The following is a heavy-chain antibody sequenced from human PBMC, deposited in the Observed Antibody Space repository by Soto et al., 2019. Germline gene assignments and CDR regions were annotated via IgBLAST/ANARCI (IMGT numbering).Heavy chain of an antibody. Sequence: PGGSLRLSXAASGFTFSSYAMSWVRPAPGKGXEWVSAISGSGGSTYYADSVKGRFTISRDNSKNTLYLQMNSLRAEDTAVYYCAKAVPAATLAYYYYGMDVWGQGTTVTVSS. CDR1: GFTFSSYA. J-gene: IGHJ6*02. D-gene: IGHD2-2*01. CDR3: AKAVPAATLAYYYYGMDV. CDR2: ISGSGGST. V-gene: IGHV3-23*01.